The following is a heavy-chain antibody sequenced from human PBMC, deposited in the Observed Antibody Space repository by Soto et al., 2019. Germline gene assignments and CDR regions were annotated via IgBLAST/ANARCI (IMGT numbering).Heavy chain of an antibody. CDR1: GGSISSSSYF. Sequence: QLQLQESGPGLVKPSETLSLTCAVSGGSISSSSYFWGWIRQPPGKGLEWIGSMYYSGGTYYNPSLKSRVTIPVDTSKTQFSLKVGSVTAADTAVYYCARRGERTMRSLNWFDPWGQGTLVTVSS. CDR3: ARRGERTMRSLNWFDP. V-gene: IGHV4-39*01. J-gene: IGHJ5*02. D-gene: IGHD7-27*01. CDR2: MYYSGGT.